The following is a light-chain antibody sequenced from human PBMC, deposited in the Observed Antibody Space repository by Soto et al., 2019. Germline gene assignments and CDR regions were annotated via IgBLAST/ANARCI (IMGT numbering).Light chain of an antibody. Sequence: EIVMTQSPATLSVSPGERATLSCRASQSVSSNLAWYQHKPGQAPRLLIYDASTRATGIPARFSGSGSGTEFTLIINSLQSEDFAVYYCQHYNDWPTFGLGTKVEIK. V-gene: IGKV3-15*01. CDR2: DAS. CDR3: QHYNDWPT. J-gene: IGKJ1*01. CDR1: QSVSSN.